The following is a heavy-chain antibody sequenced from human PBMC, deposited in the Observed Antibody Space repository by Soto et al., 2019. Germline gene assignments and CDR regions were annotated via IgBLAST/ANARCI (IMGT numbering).Heavy chain of an antibody. CDR1: GGSFSGYS. D-gene: IGHD3-3*01. Sequence: SETLSLTCAVYGGSFSGYSWSWIRQPPGKGLEWIGEINHSGSTNYNPSLKSRVAISVDTSKNQFSLHLTSVTAADTAVYYCARLEWLFPRPLRWFDSWGQGTLVTVS. J-gene: IGHJ5*01. CDR2: INHSGST. CDR3: ARLEWLFPRPLRWFDS. V-gene: IGHV4-34*01.